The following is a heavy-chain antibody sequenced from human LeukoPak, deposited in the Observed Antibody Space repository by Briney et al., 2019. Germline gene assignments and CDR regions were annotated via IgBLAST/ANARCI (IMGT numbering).Heavy chain of an antibody. Sequence: ASLKVSCKASGYTFTGYSMHSVRHAPGQGLEWIGLIDPNSGGTNYAQKFQSRVTMTRDTSISTAYMELSRLRSDDTAVYYCARGWQWLVMGDWFDPWGKGTLVTVSS. CDR2: IDPNSGGT. J-gene: IGHJ5*02. CDR3: ARGWQWLVMGDWFDP. V-gene: IGHV1-2*02. CDR1: GYTFTGYS. D-gene: IGHD6-19*01.